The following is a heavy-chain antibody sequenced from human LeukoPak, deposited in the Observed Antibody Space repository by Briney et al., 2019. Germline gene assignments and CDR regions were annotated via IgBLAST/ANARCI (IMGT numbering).Heavy chain of an antibody. D-gene: IGHD3-3*01. CDR3: ARVKGRVFGVITTKERYFDY. V-gene: IGHV1-2*02. CDR1: GYTFTSYY. Sequence: ASVKVSCKASGYTFTSYYMHWVRQAPGQGLEWMGWINPNSGVSNYAQKFRGRVTVTRDTSISTAYMELSRLTSDGTAVYYCARVKGRVFGVITTKERYFDYWGQGTLVTVSS. J-gene: IGHJ4*02. CDR2: INPNSGVS.